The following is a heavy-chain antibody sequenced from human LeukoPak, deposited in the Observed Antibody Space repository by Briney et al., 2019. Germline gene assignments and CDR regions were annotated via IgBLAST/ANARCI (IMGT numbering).Heavy chain of an antibody. CDR3: AKDLASSWYSNSWYYFDY. V-gene: IGHV3-23*01. Sequence: GGSLRLSCAASGFTFSSYAMSWVRQAPGKGLEWVSAISGSGGSTYYADSVKGRFTISRDNSKNTLYLQMNSLRAEDTAVYYCAKDLASSWYSNSWYYFDYWGQGTLVTVSS. CDR1: GFTFSSYA. D-gene: IGHD6-13*01. J-gene: IGHJ4*02. CDR2: ISGSGGST.